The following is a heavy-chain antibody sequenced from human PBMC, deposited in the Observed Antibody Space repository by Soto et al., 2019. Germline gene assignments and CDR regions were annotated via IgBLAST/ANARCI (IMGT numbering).Heavy chain of an antibody. CDR3: IPIETGDSGY. Sequence: GALRLSCAASGFTFSKAWMNWVLQAPGKGLEWVGRIKSKTDGGTTDYAAPVKGRFTISRDDSKNTLYLQMNSLKTEDTAVYYCIPIETGDSGYWGQGTLVTVSS. V-gene: IGHV3-15*07. CDR1: GFTFSKAW. J-gene: IGHJ4*02. CDR2: IKSKTDGGTT. D-gene: IGHD7-27*01.